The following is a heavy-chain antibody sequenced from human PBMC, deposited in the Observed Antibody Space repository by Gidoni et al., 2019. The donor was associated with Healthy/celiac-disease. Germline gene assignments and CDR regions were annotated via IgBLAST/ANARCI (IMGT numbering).Heavy chain of an antibody. V-gene: IGHV3-21*01. CDR1: GFPFSSYS. J-gene: IGHJ5*02. D-gene: IGHD6-6*01. CDR3: ARDSSSSGENNWFDP. Sequence: EVQLVESGGGLVKPGGSLRLSCAASGFPFSSYSMNWVRQAPGKGLEWVSSISSSSSYIYYADSVKGRFTISRDNAKNSLYLQMNSLRAEETAVYYCARDSSSSGENNWFDPWGQGTLVTVSS. CDR2: ISSSSSYI.